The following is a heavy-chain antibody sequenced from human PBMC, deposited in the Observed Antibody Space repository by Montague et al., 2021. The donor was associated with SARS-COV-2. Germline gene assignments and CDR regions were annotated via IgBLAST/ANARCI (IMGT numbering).Heavy chain of an antibody. Sequence: SETRSLTCTVSGGSVSSGSYFWNWIRQPPGKGPEWIGYKYYSGSTNYNPSLKSRVTISVDKSKNQFSLKLTSVTAADTAVYYCARTRFESRGYYIPPFDYWGQGTLVTVSS. CDR1: GGSVSSGSYF. D-gene: IGHD3-22*01. CDR2: KYYSGST. CDR3: ARTRFESRGYYIPPFDY. J-gene: IGHJ4*02. V-gene: IGHV4-61*01.